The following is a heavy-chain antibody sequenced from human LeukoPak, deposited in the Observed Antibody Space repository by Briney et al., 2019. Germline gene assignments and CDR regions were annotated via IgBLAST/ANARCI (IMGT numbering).Heavy chain of an antibody. CDR2: ISSSSTFI. CDR3: ASSGNYYDSSAYLDY. V-gene: IGHV3-21*06. Sequence: GGSLRLSCAASGFTFSSYSMNWVRQAPGKGPEWVSSISSSSTFIYYAGSVKGRFTISRDNAKNSLYLQMNSLRAEDTAVYYCASSGNYYDSSAYLDYWGQGTLVTVSS. J-gene: IGHJ4*02. CDR1: GFTFSSYS. D-gene: IGHD3-22*01.